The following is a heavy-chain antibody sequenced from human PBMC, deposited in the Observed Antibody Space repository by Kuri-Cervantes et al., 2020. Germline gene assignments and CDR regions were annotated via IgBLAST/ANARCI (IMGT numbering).Heavy chain of an antibody. D-gene: IGHD2-15*01. Sequence: GGSLRLSCAASGFTFSSYAMSWVRQAPGKGLEWVSSISAGGGSTYYAGSVKGRFTISRDNSKNTLYLQMNSLRAEDTAVYYCATDLRYCSGGTCYGILDCWGQGTLVTVSS. CDR3: ATDLRYCSGGTCYGILDC. CDR1: GFTFSSYA. J-gene: IGHJ4*02. CDR2: ISAGGGST. V-gene: IGHV3-23*01.